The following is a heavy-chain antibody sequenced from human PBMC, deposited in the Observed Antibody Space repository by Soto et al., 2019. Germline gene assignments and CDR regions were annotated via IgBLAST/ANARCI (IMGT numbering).Heavy chain of an antibody. CDR3: ARDEEVVPAAKGYYYYYYMDV. Sequence: GGSLRLSCAASGFTFSSYWMSWVRQAPGKGLEWVANIKQDGSEKYYVDSVKGRFTISRDNAKNSLYLQMNSLRAEDTAVYYCARDEEVVPAAKGYYYYYYMDVWGKGTTVTVSS. V-gene: IGHV3-7*01. D-gene: IGHD2-2*01. CDR2: IKQDGSEK. J-gene: IGHJ6*03. CDR1: GFTFSSYW.